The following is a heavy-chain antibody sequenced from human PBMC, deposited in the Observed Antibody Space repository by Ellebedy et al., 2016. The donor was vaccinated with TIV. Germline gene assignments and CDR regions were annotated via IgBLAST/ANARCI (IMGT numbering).Heavy chain of an antibody. J-gene: IGHJ6*02. D-gene: IGHD4-17*01. Sequence: GESLKISCAASGFTFSSYSMNWVRQAPGKGLEWVSSISSSSYIYYADSVKGRFTISRDNAKNSLYLQMNSLRAEDTAVYYCARDERGEMTTVTPYYYGMDVWGQGTTVTVSS. CDR3: ARDERGEMTTVTPYYYGMDV. CDR2: ISSSSYI. V-gene: IGHV3-21*01. CDR1: GFTFSSYS.